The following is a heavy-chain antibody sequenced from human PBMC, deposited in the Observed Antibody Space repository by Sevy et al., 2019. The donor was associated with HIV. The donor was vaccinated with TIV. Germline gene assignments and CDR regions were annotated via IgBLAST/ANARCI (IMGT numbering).Heavy chain of an antibody. CDR3: ARVNIPAAE. CDR1: GFTFSPYW. Sequence: GGSLGLSFAASGFTFSPYWMHGVRQVPGKGLGWVSGINSEGSGTTYAGSGKGRFTISRDNAKNTLYLQMNSLRVEDTAVYYCARVNIPAAEWGQGALVTVSS. V-gene: IGHV3-74*01. J-gene: IGHJ4*02. D-gene: IGHD6-13*01. CDR2: INSEGSGT.